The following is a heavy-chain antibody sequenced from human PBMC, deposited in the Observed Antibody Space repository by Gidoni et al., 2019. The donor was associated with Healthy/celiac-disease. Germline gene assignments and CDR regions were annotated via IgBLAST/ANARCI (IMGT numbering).Heavy chain of an antibody. Sequence: QLQLQESGPGLVKPSQTLSLTCAVSGGSIRSGGYSWSWIRQPPGKGLEWIGYIYHSGSTYYNPSLKSRVTISVDRSKTQFSLKLSSVTAADTAVYYCARVVSGKYCSGGSCPWYFDLWGRGTLVTVSS. J-gene: IGHJ2*01. CDR2: IYHSGST. D-gene: IGHD2-15*01. CDR3: ARVVSGKYCSGGSCPWYFDL. V-gene: IGHV4-30-2*01. CDR1: GGSIRSGGYS.